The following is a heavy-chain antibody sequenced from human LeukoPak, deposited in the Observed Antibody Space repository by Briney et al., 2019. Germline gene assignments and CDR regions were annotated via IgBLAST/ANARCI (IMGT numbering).Heavy chain of an antibody. CDR1: GFTFSSYS. J-gene: IGHJ5*02. CDR3: ARGALAAAGTWFDP. Sequence: GSLRLSCAAPGFTFSSYSMNWVRQAPGKGLEWVSSISSSSSYIYYADSVKGRFTISRDNAKNSLYLQMNSLRAEDTAVYYCARGALAAAGTWFDPWGQGTLVTVSS. V-gene: IGHV3-21*01. D-gene: IGHD6-13*01. CDR2: ISSSSSYI.